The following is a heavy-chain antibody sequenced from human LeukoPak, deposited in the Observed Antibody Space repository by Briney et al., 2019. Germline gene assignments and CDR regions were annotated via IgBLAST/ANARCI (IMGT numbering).Heavy chain of an antibody. CDR1: GFTFSSYW. V-gene: IGHV3-74*01. Sequence: PGGSLRLSCAASGFTFSSYWMHWVRQDPGKGLVWLSRINRDGSITNYADSVQGRFSISRDNAKNTVYLQVNSLRAEDTAVYYCARGFSESLINWFESWCQGTPVTVSS. CDR2: INRDGSIT. J-gene: IGHJ5*02. CDR3: ARGFSESLINWFES. D-gene: IGHD2-21*01.